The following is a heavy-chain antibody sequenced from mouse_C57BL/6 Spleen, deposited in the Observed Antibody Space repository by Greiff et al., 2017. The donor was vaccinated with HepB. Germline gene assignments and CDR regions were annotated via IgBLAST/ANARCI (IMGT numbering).Heavy chain of an antibody. CDR3: ARHLYDYDVDYAMDY. V-gene: IGHV1-69*01. CDR1: GYTFTSYW. Sequence: VQLQQPGAELVMPGASVKLSCKASGYTFTSYWMHWVKQRPGQGLEWIGEIDPSDSYTNYNQKFKGKSTLTVDKSSSTAYMQLSSLTSEDSAVYYCARHLYDYDVDYAMDYWGQGTSDSVTS. J-gene: IGHJ4*01. D-gene: IGHD2-4*01. CDR2: IDPSDSYT.